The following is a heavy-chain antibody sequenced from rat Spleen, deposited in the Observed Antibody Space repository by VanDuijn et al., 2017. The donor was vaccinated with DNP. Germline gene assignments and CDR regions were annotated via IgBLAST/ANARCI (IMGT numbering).Heavy chain of an antibody. CDR2: ISTGGGNT. D-gene: IGHD1-9*01. CDR1: GFTFSHYY. J-gene: IGHJ3*01. Sequence: EVQLVESGGGLVQPGRSMKLSCAASGFTFSHYYMAWVRQAPTKGLEWVASISTGGGNTYYPDSVKGRFTISRNNAKNTLSLQMNSLRSEDTATYYCASGSYDGYKWFAYWGQGTLVTVSS. V-gene: IGHV5-25*01. CDR3: ASGSYDGYKWFAY.